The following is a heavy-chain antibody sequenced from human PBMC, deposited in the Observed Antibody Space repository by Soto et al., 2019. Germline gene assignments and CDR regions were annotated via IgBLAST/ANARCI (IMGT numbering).Heavy chain of an antibody. V-gene: IGHV1-69*01. Sequence: QVQLVQSGAEVKKPGSSVKVSCKASGGAFTDYVVNWVRQAPGQGLEWVGGIIPVFGRTDYAQKFQGRVTITADESTSTAYMELSSLRSEDTAVFYCASAPRGYSYGYVAWGQGTLVTVSS. CDR1: GGAFTDYV. D-gene: IGHD5-18*01. J-gene: IGHJ4*02. CDR3: ASAPRGYSYGYVA. CDR2: IIPVFGRT.